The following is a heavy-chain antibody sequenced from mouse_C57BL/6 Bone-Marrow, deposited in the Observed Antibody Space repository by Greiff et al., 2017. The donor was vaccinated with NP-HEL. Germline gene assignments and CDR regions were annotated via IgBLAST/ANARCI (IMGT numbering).Heavy chain of an antibody. D-gene: IGHD1-1*01. CDR1: GYTFTSYW. J-gene: IGHJ2*01. CDR2: IDPSDSYT. Sequence: QVQLQQPGAELVRPGTSVKLSCKASGYTFTSYWMHWVKQRPGQGLEWIGVIDPSDSYTNYNQKFKGKATLTVDTSSSTAYMQLSSLTSEDSAVYYCARGGFTTVVDYWGQGTTLTVSS. CDR3: ARGGFTTVVDY. V-gene: IGHV1-59*01.